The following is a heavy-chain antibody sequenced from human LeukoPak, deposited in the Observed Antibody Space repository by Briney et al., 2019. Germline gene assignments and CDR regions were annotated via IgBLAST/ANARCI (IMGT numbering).Heavy chain of an antibody. CDR3: ARAVAGRNFDY. J-gene: IGHJ4*02. D-gene: IGHD6-6*01. CDR1: GFTFSSYW. Sequence: GGSLRLSCAASGFTFSSYWMHWVRQAPGKGLVWVSRINSDGSSTNYADSVKGRFTISRDNAKNTLYLQMNSLRAEDTAVYYCARAVAGRNFDYWGQGTLVTASS. V-gene: IGHV3-74*01. CDR2: INSDGSST.